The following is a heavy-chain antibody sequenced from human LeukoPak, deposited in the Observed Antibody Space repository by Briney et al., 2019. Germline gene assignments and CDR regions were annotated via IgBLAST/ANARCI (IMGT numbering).Heavy chain of an antibody. CDR2: INHSGST. CDR1: GGSCSGYY. V-gene: IGHV4-34*01. D-gene: IGHD3-3*01. Sequence: SETLSLTCAVYGGSCSGYYWSWIRQPPGKGLEWVGEINHSGSTNYNPSLKSRVTISVDTSKNQFSLKLSSVTAADTAVYYCARAKRGITIFGVVTPRTGFDPWGQGTLVTVSS. CDR3: ARAKRGITIFGVVTPRTGFDP. J-gene: IGHJ5*02.